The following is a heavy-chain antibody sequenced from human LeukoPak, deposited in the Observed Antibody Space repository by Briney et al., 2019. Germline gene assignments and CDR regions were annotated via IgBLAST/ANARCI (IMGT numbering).Heavy chain of an antibody. V-gene: IGHV1-46*01. CDR3: ARDIDGGGYLTPFDY. Sequence: ASVKVSCKASGYTVSRYNIHWVRQAPGQGLEWMGTFNPRGGSTSYAQKFQGRLTMTSDTAMSIVYMEISSLTYEDTAVYYCARDIDGGGYLTPFDYWGQGTLVTVSS. CDR2: FNPRGGST. D-gene: IGHD5-12*01. CDR1: GYTVSRYN. J-gene: IGHJ4*02.